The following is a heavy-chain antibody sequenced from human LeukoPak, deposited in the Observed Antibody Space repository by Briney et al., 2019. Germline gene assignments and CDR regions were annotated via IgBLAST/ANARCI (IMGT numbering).Heavy chain of an antibody. Sequence: PGGSLRLSCAASGFTFSSYGMHWVRQAPGKGLEWVAVISYDGSNKYYADSVKGRFTISRDNSKNTLYLQMNSLRAEDTAVYYFDKLWGANAYRHPWGQGTLVPVSS. CDR1: GFTFSSYG. D-gene: IGHD2-21*01. V-gene: IGHV3-30*18. CDR2: ISYDGSNK. CDR3: DKLWGANAYRHP. J-gene: IGHJ5*02.